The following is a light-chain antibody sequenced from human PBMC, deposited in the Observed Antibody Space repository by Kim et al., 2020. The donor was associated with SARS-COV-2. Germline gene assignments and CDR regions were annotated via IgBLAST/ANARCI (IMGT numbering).Light chain of an antibody. V-gene: IGKV3-20*01. CDR2: GAS. CDR1: QGGSNCY. J-gene: IGKJ1*01. CDR3: QQDHRSPWT. Sequence: SAGKGATPSGRARQGGSNCYVAWYQRKPGQAPRLLMYGASRGAGGVPERCSGSGAKADSTLTSSRLEHDDVAEYYWQQDHRSPWTFGQGTKVDIK.